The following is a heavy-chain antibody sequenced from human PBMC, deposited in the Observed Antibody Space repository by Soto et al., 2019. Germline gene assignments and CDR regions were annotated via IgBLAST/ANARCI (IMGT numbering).Heavy chain of an antibody. V-gene: IGHV3-30*03. CDR2: ISYDGSNK. CDR1: GFTFSSYG. Sequence: GGSLRLSCAASGFTFSSYGMHWVRQAPGKGLEWVAVISYDGSNKYYADSVKGRFTISRDNSKNTLYLQMNSLRAEDTAVYYCASESEPEIVVVPAAPPSAYYMDVWGKGTTVTVSS. J-gene: IGHJ6*03. CDR3: ASESEPEIVVVPAAPPSAYYMDV. D-gene: IGHD2-2*01.